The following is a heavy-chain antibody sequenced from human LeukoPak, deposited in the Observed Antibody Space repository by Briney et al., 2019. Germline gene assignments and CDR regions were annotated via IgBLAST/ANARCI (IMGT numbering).Heavy chain of an antibody. CDR1: GFTFSSYG. CDR3: AKDYSGYDEGDAFDI. Sequence: PGGSLRLSCAASGFTFSSYGMHWVRQAPGKGLEWVAVISYDGSNKYYADSVQGRFTISRDNSKNALYLQMNSLRAEDTAVYYCAKDYSGYDEGDAFDIWGQGTMVTVSS. CDR2: ISYDGSNK. V-gene: IGHV3-30*18. D-gene: IGHD5-12*01. J-gene: IGHJ3*02.